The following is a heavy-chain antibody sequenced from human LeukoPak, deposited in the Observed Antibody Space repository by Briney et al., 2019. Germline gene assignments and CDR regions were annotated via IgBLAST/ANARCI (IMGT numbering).Heavy chain of an antibody. Sequence: GGSLLLSCAASGFPFSSYSMNWARQAPGKGLEWVSYISSRTSTIYYADSVKGRFSISRDNAKNSLYLQMSSLRAEDTGVYYCARVLLYSGNYYALDYWGQGTLVTVSS. D-gene: IGHD1-26*01. CDR1: GFPFSSYS. J-gene: IGHJ4*02. V-gene: IGHV3-48*01. CDR3: ARVLLYSGNYYALDY. CDR2: ISSRTSTI.